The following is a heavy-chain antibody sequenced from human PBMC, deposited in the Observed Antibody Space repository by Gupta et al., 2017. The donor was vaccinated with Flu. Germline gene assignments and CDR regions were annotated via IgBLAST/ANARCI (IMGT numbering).Heavy chain of an antibody. D-gene: IGHD3-22*01. CDR1: GDSVASNSAA. CDR2: TYYKAKWYT. CDR3: ASGYYDSSGYYAMDY. V-gene: IGHV6-1*01. Sequence: QVQLQPSGPGLVKPSQTLSLPCALSGDSVASNSAAWNWIRQSPSRGLEWLGRTYYKAKWYTDYAVSVQGRITIKPDTSKNQFSLQLNSVTPEDTAVYYCASGYYDSSGYYAMDYWGQGTLVTVSS. J-gene: IGHJ4*02.